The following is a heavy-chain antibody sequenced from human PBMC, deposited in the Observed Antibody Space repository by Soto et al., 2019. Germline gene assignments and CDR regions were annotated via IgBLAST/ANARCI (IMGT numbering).Heavy chain of an antibody. CDR2: ISSSSSYI. V-gene: IGHV3-21*01. CDR3: ARDLKTLYGDRRNWYFDL. Sequence: PGGSLILSCAASGFTFSSYSMNWVRQAPGKGLEWVSSISSSSSYIYYADSVKGRFTISRDNAKNSLYLQMNSLRAEDTAVYYCARDLKTLYGDRRNWYFDLWGRGTLVTSPQ. J-gene: IGHJ2*01. CDR1: GFTFSSYS. D-gene: IGHD4-17*01.